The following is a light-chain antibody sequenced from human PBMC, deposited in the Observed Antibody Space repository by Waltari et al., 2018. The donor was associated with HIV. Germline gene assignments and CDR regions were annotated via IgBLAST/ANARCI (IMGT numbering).Light chain of an antibody. CDR3: QQYNDHLYT. Sequence: DIQMTQSPSNVSASVGDRVTITCRASQSISNWLAWYQHTPGKAPKLLIYEASILESGVPSRFSGSGSGTEFTLTISSLQPDDFAAYYCQQYNDHLYTFGQGTKLEI. CDR2: EAS. CDR1: QSISNW. J-gene: IGKJ2*01. V-gene: IGKV1-5*03.